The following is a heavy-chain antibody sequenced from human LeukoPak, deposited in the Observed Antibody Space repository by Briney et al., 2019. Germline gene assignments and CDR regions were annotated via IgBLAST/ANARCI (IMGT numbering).Heavy chain of an antibody. CDR1: GYTFTGYY. CDR3: ARDEPERYCSSTSCPYYYGMDV. D-gene: IGHD2-2*01. CDR2: INPNSGGT. Sequence: GASVKVSCKASGYTFTGYYMHWVRQAPGQGLEWMGRINPNSGGTNYAQKFQGRVTMTRDTSISTAYMELSRLRSDDTVVYYCARDEPERYCSSTSCPYYYGMDVWGQGTTVTVSS. J-gene: IGHJ6*02. V-gene: IGHV1-2*05.